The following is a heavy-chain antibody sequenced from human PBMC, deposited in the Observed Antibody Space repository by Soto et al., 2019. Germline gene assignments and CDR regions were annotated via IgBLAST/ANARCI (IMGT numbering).Heavy chain of an antibody. D-gene: IGHD3-16*01. CDR3: AKTKEGGFDP. CDR2: FHYSANT. V-gene: IGHV4-59*01. CDR1: GDSISSNY. Sequence: QVQLQESGPGLVKPSETLSLTCTVSGDSISSNYWSWIRQPPGKGLEWIGYFHYSANTNYNPSLKSRVIIAVDTSKNQFFLKLPSVTATDTAVYYCAKTKEGGFDPWGQGILVTVSS. J-gene: IGHJ5*02.